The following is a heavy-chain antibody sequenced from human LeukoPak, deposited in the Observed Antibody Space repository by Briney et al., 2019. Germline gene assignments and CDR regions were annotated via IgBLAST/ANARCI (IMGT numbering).Heavy chain of an antibody. CDR3: ARDRRSSGWDLYYFGY. CDR2: INPNSGGT. J-gene: IGHJ4*02. Sequence: GASVKVSCKASGYTFTGYYMHWVRQAPGQGLEWMGWINPNSGGTNYAQKFQGRVTMTRDTSISTAYMELSRLRSDDTAVYYCARDRRSSGWDLYYFGYWGQGTLVTVSS. D-gene: IGHD6-19*01. CDR1: GYTFTGYY. V-gene: IGHV1-2*02.